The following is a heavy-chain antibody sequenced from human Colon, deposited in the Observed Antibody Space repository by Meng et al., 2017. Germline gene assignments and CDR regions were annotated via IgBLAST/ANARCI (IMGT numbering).Heavy chain of an antibody. CDR1: GFSLNTDGVA. V-gene: IGHV2-5*02. J-gene: IGHJ5*01. CDR2: IYWDDDA. CDR3: AHGVVASATLGAWFDS. D-gene: IGHD2-15*01. Sequence: QITLKEFGPTLVKPTQTLTLTCSFSGFSLNTDGVAVGWIRQPPGKAPEWLALIYWDDDARYSPSLKNRLSITQDAAKNQVVLTMTNMESVDTATYFCAHGVVASATLGAWFDSWGQGTLVTVSS.